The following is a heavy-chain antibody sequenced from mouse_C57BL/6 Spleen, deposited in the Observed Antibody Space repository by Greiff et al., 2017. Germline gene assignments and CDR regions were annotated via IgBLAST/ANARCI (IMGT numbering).Heavy chain of an antibody. J-gene: IGHJ2*01. Sequence: VQLQPPGAELVKPGASVKLSCKASGYTFTSYWMQWVKQRPGQGLEWIGEIDPSDSYTNYNQKFKGKATLTVDTSSSTAYMQHSSLTSEDSAVYYCARRYYGNSSGYWGQGTTLTVSS. V-gene: IGHV1-50*01. CDR3: ARRYYGNSSGY. D-gene: IGHD1-1*01. CDR2: IDPSDSYT. CDR1: GYTFTSYW.